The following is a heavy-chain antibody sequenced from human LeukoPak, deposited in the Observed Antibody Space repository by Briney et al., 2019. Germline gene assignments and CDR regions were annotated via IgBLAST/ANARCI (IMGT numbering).Heavy chain of an antibody. CDR3: ASGNDILTGYYGETHAFDI. D-gene: IGHD3-9*01. CDR1: GGSVSSGSYY. V-gene: IGHV4-61*01. J-gene: IGHJ3*02. Sequence: SAALSLTCTVSGGSVSSGSYYWSWLRQPPGKGLEWIGYIYYSGSTNYNPSLKSRVTISVDTSKNQFSLKLSSVTAADTAVYYCASGNDILTGYYGETHAFDIWGQGTMVTVSS. CDR2: IYYSGST.